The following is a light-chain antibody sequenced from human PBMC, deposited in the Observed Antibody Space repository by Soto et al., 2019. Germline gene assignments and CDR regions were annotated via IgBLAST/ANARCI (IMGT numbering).Light chain of an antibody. CDR3: QSYDSSLSGPV. V-gene: IGLV1-40*01. Sequence: QSVLTQPTSVSGAPGQRVTISCTGSSSNIGAGYDVHWYQQLPGTAPKLLIYGNSNRPSGVPDRFSGSKSGTSASLAITGLQAEDEADYYCQSYDSSLSGPVFGTGTKLTVL. J-gene: IGLJ1*01. CDR1: SSNIGAGYD. CDR2: GNS.